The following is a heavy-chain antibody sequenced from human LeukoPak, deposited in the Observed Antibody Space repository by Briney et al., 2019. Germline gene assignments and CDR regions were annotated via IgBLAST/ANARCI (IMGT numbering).Heavy chain of an antibody. V-gene: IGHV3-7*01. CDR1: GFTFSSYW. Sequence: GGSLRLSCAASGFTFSSYWMSWVRQAPGKGLEWVANIKQDGSEKYYVDSVKGRFTIPRDNAKNSLYLQMNSLRAEDTAVYYCASDSSGGYMDVWGKGTTVTVSS. J-gene: IGHJ6*03. CDR2: IKQDGSEK. D-gene: IGHD3-22*01. CDR3: ASDSSGGYMDV.